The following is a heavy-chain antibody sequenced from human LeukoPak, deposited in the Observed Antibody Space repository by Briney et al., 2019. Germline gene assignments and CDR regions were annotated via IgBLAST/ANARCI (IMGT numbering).Heavy chain of an antibody. CDR3: ARVWFGEPLGYYGMDV. J-gene: IGHJ6*02. D-gene: IGHD3-10*01. CDR2: ISAYNGNT. V-gene: IGHV1-18*04. CDR1: GYTFTSYG. Sequence: ASVKVSCKASGYTFTSYGISWVRQAPGQGLEWMGWISAYNGNTNYAQKLQGRVTMTTDTSTSTAYMELRSLRSDDTAVYYCARVWFGEPLGYYGMDVWGQGTLVTVSS.